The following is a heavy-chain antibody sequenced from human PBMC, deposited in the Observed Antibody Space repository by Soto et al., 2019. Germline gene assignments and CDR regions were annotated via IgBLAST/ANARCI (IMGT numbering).Heavy chain of an antibody. D-gene: IGHD1-26*01. V-gene: IGHV3-21*01. CDR1: GFTFTNYA. Sequence: GGSLRLSCTASGFTFTNYAMNWVRQPPGKGLEWVSSISTGSDYIFLADSVKGRFTISRDNTKNTLFLQMNNLRAEDTAVYYCATRLIVGVRDDAFDIWGQGTMVTVSS. CDR3: ATRLIVGVRDDAFDI. J-gene: IGHJ3*02. CDR2: ISTGSDYI.